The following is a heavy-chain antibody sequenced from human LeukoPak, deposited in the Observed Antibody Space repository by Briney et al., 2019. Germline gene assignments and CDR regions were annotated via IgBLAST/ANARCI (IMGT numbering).Heavy chain of an antibody. CDR1: GYTLTELS. V-gene: IGHV1-24*01. J-gene: IGHJ4*02. D-gene: IGHD3-22*01. Sequence: ASVKVSCKVSGYTLTELSMHWVRQAPGKGVEWMGGFDPEDGETIYAQKFQGRVTMTEDTSTDTAYMELSSLRSEDTAVYYCATAPYYYDSSGYNAFAYWGQGTLVTVSS. CDR3: ATAPYYYDSSGYNAFAY. CDR2: FDPEDGET.